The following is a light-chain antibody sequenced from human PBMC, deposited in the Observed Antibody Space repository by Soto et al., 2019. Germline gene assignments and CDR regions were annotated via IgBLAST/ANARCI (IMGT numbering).Light chain of an antibody. CDR1: QSLVYSDGNTY. CDR3: MQGTYLPLT. Sequence: DVVMTQSPLSLPVTLGQPASISCRSSQSLVYSDGNTYLNWFQQRPGQSPRRLIYKVSERDSAVPDRFTASGSDTDFTLTISRVEADDVGVYYCMQGTYLPLTFGGGTKVEIK. J-gene: IGKJ4*01. V-gene: IGKV2-30*01. CDR2: KVS.